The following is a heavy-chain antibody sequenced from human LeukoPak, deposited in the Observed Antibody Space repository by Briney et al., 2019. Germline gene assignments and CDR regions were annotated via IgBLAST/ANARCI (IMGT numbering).Heavy chain of an antibody. D-gene: IGHD6-13*01. J-gene: IGHJ4*02. CDR2: IYYSGST. Sequence: PSETLSLTCTVPGGSIRSSSYYWGWIRQPPGKGLEWIGSIYYSGSTYYNPSLKSRVTISVDTSKNQFSLKLSSVTAADTAVYYCARHVGSSWENDYWGQGTLVTVSS. CDR1: GGSIRSSSYY. V-gene: IGHV4-39*01. CDR3: ARHVGSSWENDY.